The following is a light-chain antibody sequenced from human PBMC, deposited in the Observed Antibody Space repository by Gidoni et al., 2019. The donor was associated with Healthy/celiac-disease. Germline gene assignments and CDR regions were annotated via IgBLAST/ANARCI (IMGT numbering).Light chain of an antibody. J-gene: IGLJ1*01. CDR1: SSNFGGYNY. V-gene: IGLV2-8*01. CDR2: EVI. CDR3: SSYAGSNNLV. Sequence: QSALTQPPSASGSPGQSVTISCTGTSSNFGGYNYVSWYQQHPGKAPKHMLYEVIKRPSGVPDRFSGAKSGNTASLTVAGLQAEDEADYYCSSYAGSNNLVFGTGTKVTVL.